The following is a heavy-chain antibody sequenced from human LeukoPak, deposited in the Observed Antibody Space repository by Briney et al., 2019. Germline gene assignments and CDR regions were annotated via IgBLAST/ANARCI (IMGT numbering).Heavy chain of an antibody. V-gene: IGHV3-11*01. CDR3: ARDRDPRNNYFDY. CDR1: GFKIDDYY. J-gene: IGHJ4*02. Sequence: PGGSLRLSCAASGFKIDDYYMSWIRQAPGKGLEWVSHISLSGGTIHYADSVKGRFTVSRDNAKNSLYLQMNSLRAEDTAVYYCARDRDPRNNYFDYWGQGILVTVSS. D-gene: IGHD2-21*02. CDR2: ISLSGGTI.